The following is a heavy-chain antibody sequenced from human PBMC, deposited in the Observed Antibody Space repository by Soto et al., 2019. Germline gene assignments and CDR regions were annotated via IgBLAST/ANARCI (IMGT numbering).Heavy chain of an antibody. J-gene: IGHJ3*02. V-gene: IGHV1-46*01. Sequence: ASVKVSCKASGYTFTSYYMHWMRQAPGQGLEWMGIINPSGGSTSYAQKFQGRVTMTRDTSTSTVYMELSSLRSEDTAVYYCARFCTNGVCYTPNAFDIWGQGTMVTVSS. CDR2: INPSGGST. CDR1: GYTFTSYY. CDR3: ARFCTNGVCYTPNAFDI. D-gene: IGHD2-8*01.